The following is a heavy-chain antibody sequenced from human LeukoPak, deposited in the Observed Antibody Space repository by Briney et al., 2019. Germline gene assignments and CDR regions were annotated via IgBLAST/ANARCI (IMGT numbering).Heavy chain of an antibody. D-gene: IGHD6-6*01. V-gene: IGHV1-69*05. CDR1: GGTFSSYA. CDR3: ARDLAARLSGYYYMDV. CDR2: IIPIFGTA. J-gene: IGHJ6*03. Sequence: GASVKVSCKASGGTFSSYAISWVRQAPGQGLDWMGGIIPIFGTANYAQKFQGRVTITTDESTSTAYMELSSLRSEDTAVYYCARDLAARLSGYYYMDVWGKGTTVTVSS.